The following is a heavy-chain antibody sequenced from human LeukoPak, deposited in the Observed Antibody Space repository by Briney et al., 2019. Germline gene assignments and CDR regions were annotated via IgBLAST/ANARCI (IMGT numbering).Heavy chain of an antibody. CDR1: GFTFSDYY. V-gene: IGHV3-11*01. Sequence: GGSLRLSCAASGFTFSDYYMSWIRQAPGKGLEWVSYISSSGSTIYYADSVKGRFTISRDNSKNTLYLQMNSLRADDTATYYCAKGSSGNYYYWGQGTLVTVSS. D-gene: IGHD3-10*01. CDR3: AKGSSGNYYY. CDR2: ISSSGSTI. J-gene: IGHJ4*02.